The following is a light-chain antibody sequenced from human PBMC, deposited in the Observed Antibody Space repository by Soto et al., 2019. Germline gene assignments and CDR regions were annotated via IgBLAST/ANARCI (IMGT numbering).Light chain of an antibody. J-gene: IGKJ1*01. CDR1: QGISNY. CDR3: QRYDSSPLT. CDR2: GGS. V-gene: IGKV1-27*01. Sequence: EIQMTQSPSSLSASVADRVTITCRASQGISNYLAWYQQKPGKVPKLLIYGGSTLQSGVPSRLSGSGSGTDVTVIVNCLQPEDVASYYCQRYDSSPLTVGQGTEVVI.